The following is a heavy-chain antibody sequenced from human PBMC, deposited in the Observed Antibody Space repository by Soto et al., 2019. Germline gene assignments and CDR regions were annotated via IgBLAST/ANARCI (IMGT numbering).Heavy chain of an antibody. CDR1: GFTFSSYW. CDR2: IKQDGSEK. J-gene: IGHJ3*01. V-gene: IGHV3-7*01. CDR3: ARDSVVAAVGR. D-gene: IGHD2-15*01. Sequence: EVQLVESGGGLVQPGGSPRLSCAASGFTFSSYWMSWVRQAPGKGLEWVANIKQDGSEKYYVDSVKGRFTISRDNAKNSLYLQMNSLRAEDTAVYYCARDSVVAAVGRWGQGTMVTVSS.